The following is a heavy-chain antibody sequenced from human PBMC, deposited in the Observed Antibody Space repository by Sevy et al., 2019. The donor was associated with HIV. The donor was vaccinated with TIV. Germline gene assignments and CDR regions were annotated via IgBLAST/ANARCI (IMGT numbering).Heavy chain of an antibody. CDR1: GGTFSSYA. V-gene: IGHV1-69*06. D-gene: IGHD3-10*01. CDR3: ASNYYGSGSYSLGFADY. J-gene: IGHJ4*02. Sequence: ASVKVSCKASGGTFSSYAISWVRQAPGQELEWMGGIIPIFGTANYAQKFQGRVTITADKSTSTAYMELSSLRSEDTAVYYCASNYYGSGSYSLGFADYWGQGTLVTVSS. CDR2: IIPIFGTA.